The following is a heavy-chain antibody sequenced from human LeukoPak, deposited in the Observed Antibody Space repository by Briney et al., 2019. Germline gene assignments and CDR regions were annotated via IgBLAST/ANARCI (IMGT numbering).Heavy chain of an antibody. J-gene: IGHJ5*02. CDR1: GYSFTSYW. V-gene: IGHV5-10-1*01. CDR3: ARHSSGWTFDP. CDR2: IDPSDSYT. D-gene: IGHD6-19*01. Sequence: GESLKTSCKGSGYSFTSYWISWVRQMPGKGLEWMGRIDPSDSYTNYSPSFQGHVSISADKSISTAYLQWSSLKASDTAMYYCARHSSGWTFDPWGQRTMVVDSS.